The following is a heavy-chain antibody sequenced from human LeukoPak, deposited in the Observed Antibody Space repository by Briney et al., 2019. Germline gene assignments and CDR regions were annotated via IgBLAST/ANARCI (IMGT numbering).Heavy chain of an antibody. Sequence: GGSLRLSCAASGFTFSSYWMSWVRQAPGKGLEWVANIKQDGSEKYYVDSVKGRFTISRDNAKNSLYLQMNSLRAEDTAVYYCARGGITMVRGVIIGYYFDYWGQGTLVTVSS. CDR3: ARGGITMVRGVIIGYYFDY. CDR2: IKQDGSEK. CDR1: GFTFSSYW. V-gene: IGHV3-7*01. J-gene: IGHJ4*02. D-gene: IGHD3-10*01.